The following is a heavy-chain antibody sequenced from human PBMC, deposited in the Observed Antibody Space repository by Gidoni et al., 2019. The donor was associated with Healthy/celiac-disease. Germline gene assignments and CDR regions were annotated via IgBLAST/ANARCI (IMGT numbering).Heavy chain of an antibody. CDR2: INPSGGST. CDR1: GYTFTSYY. D-gene: IGHD1-26*01. J-gene: IGHJ6*02. CDR3: ASTTALYYYYYGMDV. V-gene: IGHV1-46*01. Sequence: QVQLVQSGAEVKKPGASVKVSCKASGYTFTSYYIHWVRQAPGQGLEWMGIINPSGGSTTYAQKFQGRVTMTRDTSTSTVYMQLSSLRSEDTAVYYCASTTALYYYYYGMDVWGQGITVTVSS.